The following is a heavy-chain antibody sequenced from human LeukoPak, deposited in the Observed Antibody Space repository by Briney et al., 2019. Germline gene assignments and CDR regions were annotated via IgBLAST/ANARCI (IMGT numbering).Heavy chain of an antibody. CDR1: GFDFSEHE. V-gene: IGHV3-72*01. Sequence: PGRSLRLSCAASGFDFSEHEMDWVRQAPGRGHEWLARIRNKNHGYTTEYAASVKGRFTISRDDSSSSLRLQMNSPNTDDTAVYFCVRPSQGYFQNWGQGTLVTVSS. D-gene: IGHD6-13*01. CDR3: VRPSQGYFQN. CDR2: IRNKNHGYTT. J-gene: IGHJ1*01.